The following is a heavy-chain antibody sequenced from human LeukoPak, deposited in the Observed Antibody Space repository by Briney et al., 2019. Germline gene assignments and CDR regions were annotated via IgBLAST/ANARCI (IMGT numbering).Heavy chain of an antibody. J-gene: IGHJ4*02. V-gene: IGHV3-7*01. D-gene: IGHD3-3*01. Sequence: GGSLRLSCAASGFTFGDYWMTWVRQAPGKGLEGVANIKLDGSEKYYVDSVKGRFTISRDNAKNSLYLQMNSLRAEDTAVYYCASRSGYFDCWGQGTLVTVSS. CDR1: GFTFGDYW. CDR3: ASRSGYFDC. CDR2: IKLDGSEK.